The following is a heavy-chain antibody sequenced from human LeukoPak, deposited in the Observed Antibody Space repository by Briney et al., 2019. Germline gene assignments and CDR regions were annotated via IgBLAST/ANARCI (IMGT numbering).Heavy chain of an antibody. CDR3: ARSVRFLEWLANYYFDY. J-gene: IGHJ4*02. D-gene: IGHD3-3*01. Sequence: ASVKVSCKASGYTFTGYYMHWVRQAPGQGLEWMGWINPNSGGTNYAQKFQGRVTMTRDTSISTAYMELSRLRSDDTAVYYCARSVRFLEWLANYYFDYWGQGTLVTVSS. CDR1: GYTFTGYY. V-gene: IGHV1-2*02. CDR2: INPNSGGT.